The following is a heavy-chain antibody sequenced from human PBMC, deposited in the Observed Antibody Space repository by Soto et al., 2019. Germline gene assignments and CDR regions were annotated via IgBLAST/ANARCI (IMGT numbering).Heavy chain of an antibody. CDR1: GYTFTSYY. CDR3: ASESLAAAGPQEDYFDY. J-gene: IGHJ4*02. D-gene: IGHD6-13*01. Sequence: ASVKVSCKASGYTFTSYYMHWVRQAPGQGLEWMGIINPSGGSTSYAQKFQGRVTMTRDTSTSTVYMELSSLRSEDTAVYYCASESLAAAGPQEDYFDYWGQGTLVTAPQ. V-gene: IGHV1-46*01. CDR2: INPSGGST.